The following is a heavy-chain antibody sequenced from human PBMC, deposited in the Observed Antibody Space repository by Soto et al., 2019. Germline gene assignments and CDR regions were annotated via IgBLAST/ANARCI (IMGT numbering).Heavy chain of an antibody. V-gene: IGHV3-23*01. CDR3: AKARTGLFGFCPAPEYSY. J-gene: IGHJ4*02. CDR1: GCTFSSYA. CDR2: ISGSGGST. Sequence: PGGALRLSCAASGCTFSSYAMSWVLQAPGKGLEWVSAISGSGGSTYYADSVKGRFTISRDNSKNTLYLQMNSLRAEDTAVYYCAKARTGLFGFCPAPEYSYWGQGTLVTVAS. D-gene: IGHD2-15*01.